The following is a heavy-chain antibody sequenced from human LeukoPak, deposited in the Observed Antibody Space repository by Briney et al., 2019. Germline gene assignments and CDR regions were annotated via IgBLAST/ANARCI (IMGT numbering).Heavy chain of an antibody. D-gene: IGHD5-18*01. V-gene: IGHV4-39*01. Sequence: PSETLSLTCTVSGGSISSSYYYWGWIRQPPGKGLEWIGSIYYSGSTYYNPSLKSRVTISVDTSKNQFSLKLRSVTAADTAVYYCASYVDTAMVGYFDYWGQGTLVTVSS. CDR2: IYYSGST. CDR3: ASYVDTAMVGYFDY. J-gene: IGHJ4*02. CDR1: GGSISSSYYY.